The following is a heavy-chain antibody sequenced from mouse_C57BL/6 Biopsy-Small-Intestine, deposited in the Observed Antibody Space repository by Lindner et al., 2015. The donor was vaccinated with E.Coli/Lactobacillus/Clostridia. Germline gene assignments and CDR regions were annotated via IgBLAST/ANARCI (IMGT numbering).Heavy chain of an antibody. D-gene: IGHD2-13*01. CDR2: INPYYGST. Sequence: VQLQESGADLEKPGASMKISCKASGYSFTDYNMNWVKQSHGKSLEWIGNINPYYGSTNYNQKFKGKAILTVDKSSNTAYMQLNSLTSEDSAVYYCARSYGDPWFAYWGQGTLVTVSA. V-gene: IGHV1-39*01. J-gene: IGHJ3*01. CDR3: ARSYGDPWFAY. CDR1: GYSFTDYN.